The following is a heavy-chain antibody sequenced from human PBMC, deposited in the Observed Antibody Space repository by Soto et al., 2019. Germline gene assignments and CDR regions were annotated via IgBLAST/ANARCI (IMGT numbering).Heavy chain of an antibody. Sequence: PSETLSLTCAVYGVSFPDPYWSWIRQPPGKGLEWIGEINHSGSTTYNPSLKSRVTISVDTSKNQFSLKLSSVTAADTAVYYCASRQPSDAFDIWGQGTMVT. CDR3: ASRQPSDAFDI. CDR2: INHSGST. CDR1: GVSFPDPY. J-gene: IGHJ3*02. D-gene: IGHD5-18*01. V-gene: IGHV4-34*01.